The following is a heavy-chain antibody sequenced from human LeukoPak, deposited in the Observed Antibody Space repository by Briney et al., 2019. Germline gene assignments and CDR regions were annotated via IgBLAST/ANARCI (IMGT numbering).Heavy chain of an antibody. CDR1: GGSISSSSYY. CDR2: IYYSGST. Sequence: SETLSLTCTVSGGSISSSSYYWGWIRQPPGKGLECFGIIYYSGSTYYNPSLKSRVTISVDTSKNQFALKLSSVTAADTAVYYCARRPIVGATEYNWFDPWGQGTLVTVSS. CDR3: ARRPIVGATEYNWFDP. J-gene: IGHJ5*02. D-gene: IGHD1-26*01. V-gene: IGHV4-39*01.